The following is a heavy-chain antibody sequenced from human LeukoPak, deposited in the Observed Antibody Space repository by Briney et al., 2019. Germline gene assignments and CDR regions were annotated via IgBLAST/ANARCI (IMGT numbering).Heavy chain of an antibody. CDR1: GFTFSSYN. V-gene: IGHV3-23*01. CDR3: ARTDETAPAEDFQH. J-gene: IGHJ1*01. D-gene: IGHD2-21*02. Sequence: PGGSLRLSCAASGFTFSSYNMNWVRQAPGKGLEWVSVISGSGGYTYYADSVKGRFTISRDSSKNTLYLQMNSLRAEDTAVYYCARTDETAPAEDFQHWGQGTLVTVSS. CDR2: ISGSGGYT.